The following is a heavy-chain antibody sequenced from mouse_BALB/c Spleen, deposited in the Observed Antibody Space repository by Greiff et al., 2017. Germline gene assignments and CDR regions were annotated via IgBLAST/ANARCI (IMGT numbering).Heavy chain of an antibody. V-gene: IGHV1S29*02. D-gene: IGHD1-1*01. CDR2: IYPYNGGT. CDR3: ARGNYYDSPDY. Sequence: EVQLQQSGPELVKPGASVKISCKASGYTFTDYNMHWVKQSHGKSLEWIGYIYPYNGGTGYNQKFKSKATLTVDNSSSTAYMELRSLTSEDSAVYYCARGNYYDSPDYWGQGTTLTVSS. CDR1: GYTFTDYN. J-gene: IGHJ2*01.